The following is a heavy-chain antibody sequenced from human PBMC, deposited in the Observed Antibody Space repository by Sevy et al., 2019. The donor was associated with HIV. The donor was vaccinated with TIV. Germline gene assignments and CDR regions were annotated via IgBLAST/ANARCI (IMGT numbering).Heavy chain of an antibody. D-gene: IGHD3-3*01. CDR1: GFTFSNAW. CDR2: IKSKTDGGTT. J-gene: IGHJ5*02. CDR3: TTEYYDFWSGYEAISWFDP. V-gene: IGHV3-15*01. Sequence: GGSLRLSCAASGFTFSNAWMSWVRQAPGKGLEWVGRIKSKTDGGTTDYAAPVKGRFTISREDSKKTLYLKMNSLKTEDTAVYYCTTEYYDFWSGYEAISWFDPWGQGTLVTVSS.